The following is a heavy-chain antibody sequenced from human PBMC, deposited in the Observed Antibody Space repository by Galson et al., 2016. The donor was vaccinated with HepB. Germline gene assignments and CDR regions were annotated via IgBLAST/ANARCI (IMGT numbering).Heavy chain of an antibody. CDR2: DSMDGRRK. D-gene: IGHD2/OR15-2a*01. Sequence: SGAEVKKPGESLRISCKGSGYFFTSYWMSWVRQAPGKGLEWVAADSMDGRRKFYADSVKGRFTISRDNSNNMLFLQMSSLRANDTAVYYCARRHEYCPPGGCSVDDCGQGTLVFVSS. V-gene: IGHV3-30*03. CDR1: GYFFTSYW. J-gene: IGHJ4*02. CDR3: ARRHEYCPPGGCSVDD.